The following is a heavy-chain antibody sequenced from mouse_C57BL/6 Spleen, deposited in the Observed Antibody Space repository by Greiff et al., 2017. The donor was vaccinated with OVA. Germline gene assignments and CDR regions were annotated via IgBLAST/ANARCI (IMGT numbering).Heavy chain of an antibody. CDR3: ARSGTNWDTFAY. V-gene: IGHV1-55*01. D-gene: IGHD4-1*02. CDR2: IYPGSGST. Sequence: QVQLQQPGAELVKPGASVKMSCKASGYTFTSYWITWVKQRPGQGLEWIGDIYPGSGSTNYNEKFKSKATLTVDTSSSTAYMQLSSLTSEDSAVYYCARSGTNWDTFAYWGQGTLVTVSA. J-gene: IGHJ3*01. CDR1: GYTFTSYW.